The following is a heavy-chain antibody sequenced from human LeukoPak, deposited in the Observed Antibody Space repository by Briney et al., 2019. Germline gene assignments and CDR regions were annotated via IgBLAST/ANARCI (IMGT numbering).Heavy chain of an antibody. CDR3: ARDLHSGTVMVLA. D-gene: IGHD5-18*01. CDR2: ISSSGSTI. V-gene: IGHV3-48*04. Sequence: GGSLRLSCAASGFTFSSYSMNWVRQAPGKGLEWVSYISSSGSTIYYADSVKGRFTISRDNAKKSLYLQMNSLRAEDTAVYYCARDLHSGTVMVLAWGQGTLVTVSS. J-gene: IGHJ5*02. CDR1: GFTFSSYS.